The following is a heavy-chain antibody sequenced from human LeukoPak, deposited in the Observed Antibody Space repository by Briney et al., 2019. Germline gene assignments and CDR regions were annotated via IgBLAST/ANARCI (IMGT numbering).Heavy chain of an antibody. Sequence: GASVKVSCKASGYTFTGYYMHWVRQAPGQGLEWMGWINPNSGGTNYAQKFQGRVTMTRDTSISTAYMELSRLRSDDTAVYYCARGKARYFDWLLLDYWGQGTLATVSS. J-gene: IGHJ4*02. V-gene: IGHV1-2*02. CDR1: GYTFTGYY. CDR3: ARGKARYFDWLLLDY. CDR2: INPNSGGT. D-gene: IGHD3-9*01.